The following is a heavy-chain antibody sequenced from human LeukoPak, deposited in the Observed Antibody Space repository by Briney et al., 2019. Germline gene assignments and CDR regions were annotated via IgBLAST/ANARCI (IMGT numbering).Heavy chain of an antibody. Sequence: GGSLRLFCAASGFTFSSYSMNWVRQAPGKGLEWVSSISSSSSYIYYADSVKGRFTISRDNAKNSLYLQMNSLRAEDTAVYYCAREYGIAAAGPDYWGQGTLVTVSS. CDR2: ISSSSSYI. D-gene: IGHD6-13*01. CDR1: GFTFSSYS. CDR3: AREYGIAAAGPDY. V-gene: IGHV3-21*01. J-gene: IGHJ4*02.